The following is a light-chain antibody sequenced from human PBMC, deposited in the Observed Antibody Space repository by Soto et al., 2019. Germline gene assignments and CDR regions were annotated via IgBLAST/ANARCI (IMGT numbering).Light chain of an antibody. CDR3: ISYTSSTRV. CDR2: DVS. Sequence: QSALTQPASVSGSPGQSITISCTGTSSDVGAYNYVSWYQQHPGTAPKLMIYDVSNRPSGISNRFSGSKSGNTASLTISGLQAEDEADYYCISYTSSTRVFGGGTKLTVL. V-gene: IGLV2-14*03. J-gene: IGLJ2*01. CDR1: SSDVGAYNY.